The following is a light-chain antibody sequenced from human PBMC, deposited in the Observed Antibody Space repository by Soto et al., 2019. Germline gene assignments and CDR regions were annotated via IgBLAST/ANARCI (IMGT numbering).Light chain of an antibody. Sequence: QAVVTQEPSLTVSPGGTVTLTCGSTTGSVTSGHYPYWFQQKPGQAPRTLIYDTNNKYSWTPARFSGSLLGGKAALTLSGAQPEDEAEYYCLLSYSGAWVFGGGTQLTVL. CDR1: TGSVTSGHY. V-gene: IGLV7-46*01. CDR2: DTN. CDR3: LLSYSGAWV. J-gene: IGLJ3*02.